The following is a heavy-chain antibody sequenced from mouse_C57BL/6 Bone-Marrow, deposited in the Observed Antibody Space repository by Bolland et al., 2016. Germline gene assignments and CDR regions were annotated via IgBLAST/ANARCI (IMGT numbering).Heavy chain of an antibody. V-gene: IGHV4-1*01. D-gene: IGHD1-3*01. CDR2: SSTI. CDR3: AKRGLNAMDC. Sequence: SSTINYAPSLKDKFIISRDNAKNTLYLQMSKVRSEDTALYYCAKRGLNAMDCWGQGTS. J-gene: IGHJ4*01.